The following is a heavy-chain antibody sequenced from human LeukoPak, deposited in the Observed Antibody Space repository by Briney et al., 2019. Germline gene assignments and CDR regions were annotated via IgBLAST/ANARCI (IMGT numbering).Heavy chain of an antibody. CDR1: GGSISSYY. CDR3: ARRDPGDFGDY. CDR2: IYYSGST. Sequence: PSETLSLTCTVSGGSISSYYWSWIRQPPGKGLEWIGYIYYSGSTNYNPSLKSRVTISVDTSKNQFSLKLSSVTAADTAVYYCARRDPGDFGDYWGQGTPVTVSS. V-gene: IGHV4-59*08. J-gene: IGHJ4*02. D-gene: IGHD2/OR15-2a*01.